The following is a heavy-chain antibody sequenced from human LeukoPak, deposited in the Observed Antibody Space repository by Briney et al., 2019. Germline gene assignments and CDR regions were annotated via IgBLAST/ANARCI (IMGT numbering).Heavy chain of an antibody. J-gene: IGHJ4*02. D-gene: IGHD3-22*01. V-gene: IGHV3-7*03. CDR3: ARDNYDSSGFMGGDFDY. Sequence: GGSLRLSCAASGFTFSSYWMSWVRQAPGKGLEWVANIKQDGSEKYYVDSVKGRFTISRDNAKNSLYLQMNSLRAEDTAVYYCARDNYDSSGFMGGDFDYWGQGTLVTVSS. CDR1: GFTFSSYW. CDR2: IKQDGSEK.